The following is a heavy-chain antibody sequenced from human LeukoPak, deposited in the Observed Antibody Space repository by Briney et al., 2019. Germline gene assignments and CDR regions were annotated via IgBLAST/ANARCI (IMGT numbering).Heavy chain of an antibody. CDR1: GYKFYVDY. D-gene: IGHD3-10*01. CDR2: INPNNGAT. V-gene: IGHV1-2*02. Sequence: GASVKVSCKASGYKFYVDYMHWVRQAPGQGLEWMGWINPNNGATDYAEKFQGRVTLTRDTSISTAYMELTGLRSEDTAVYYCARGAPKDYGSGSYPDPWGQGTLVTVSS. J-gene: IGHJ5*02. CDR3: ARGAPKDYGSGSYPDP.